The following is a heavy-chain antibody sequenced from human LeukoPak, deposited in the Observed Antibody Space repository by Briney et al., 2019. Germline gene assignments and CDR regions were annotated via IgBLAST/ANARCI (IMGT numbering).Heavy chain of an antibody. CDR1: GFTFSSYA. CDR3: ARDGGRDYYDSSGYYY. Sequence: PGGSLRLSCAASGFTFSSYAMHWVRQAPGKGLEWVAVISYDGSNKYYADSVKGRFTISRDNSKNTLYLQMNSLRAEDTAVYYCARDGGRDYYDSSGYYYWGQGTLVTVSS. CDR2: ISYDGSNK. J-gene: IGHJ4*02. D-gene: IGHD3-22*01. V-gene: IGHV3-30-3*01.